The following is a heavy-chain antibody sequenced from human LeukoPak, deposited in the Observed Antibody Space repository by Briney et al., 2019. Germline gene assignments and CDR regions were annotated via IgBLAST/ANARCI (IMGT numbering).Heavy chain of an antibody. CDR3: ARAYSSGWDSYYYYYMDV. Sequence: SETLSLTCTVSGGSISSSSYYWGWIRQPPGKGLEWIGSIYYSGSTYYNPSLKSRVTISVDTSKNQFSLKLSSVTAADTAVYYCARAYSSGWDSYYYYYMDVWGKGTTVTISS. CDR1: GGSISSSSYY. J-gene: IGHJ6*03. CDR2: IYYSGST. V-gene: IGHV4-39*01. D-gene: IGHD6-19*01.